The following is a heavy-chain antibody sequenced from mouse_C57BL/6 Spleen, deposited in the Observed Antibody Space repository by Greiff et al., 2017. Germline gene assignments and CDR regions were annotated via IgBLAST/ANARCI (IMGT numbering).Heavy chain of an antibody. CDR2: IYPGDGDT. CDR3: ARVSYYGYSYYAMDY. V-gene: IGHV1-80*01. D-gene: IGHD2-2*01. Sequence: VQLQQSGAELVKPGASVKISCKASGYAFSSYWMNWVKQRPGKGLEWIGQIYPGDGDTNYNGKFKGKATLTADKYSSTAYMQLSSLTSEDSAVYFCARVSYYGYSYYAMDYWGQGTSVTVSS. J-gene: IGHJ4*01. CDR1: GYAFSSYW.